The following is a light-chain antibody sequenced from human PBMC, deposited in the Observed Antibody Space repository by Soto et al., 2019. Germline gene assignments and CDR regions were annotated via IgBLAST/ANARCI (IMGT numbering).Light chain of an antibody. CDR1: QGITDF. Sequence: DIQMTQSPSSLSASIGDRVTITCRASQGITDFLAWYQQKPGKVPKLLIYAASTLQSGVPSRFSGSGSGTDFTLTISSLQPEDVATYYCHKYNSAPFAFGPGTKVDIK. CDR3: HKYNSAPFA. V-gene: IGKV1-27*01. CDR2: AAS. J-gene: IGKJ3*01.